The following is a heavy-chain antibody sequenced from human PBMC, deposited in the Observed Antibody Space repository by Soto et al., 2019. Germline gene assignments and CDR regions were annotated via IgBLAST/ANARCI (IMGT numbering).Heavy chain of an antibody. CDR1: GYSFTSYW. D-gene: IGHD2-2*01. CDR3: ASSPRGYCSSTSCRELGNYYGMDV. Sequence: GESLKISCKGSGYSFTSYWISWVRQMPGKGLEWMGRIDPSDSYTNYSPSFQGHVTISADKSISTAYLQWSSLKTSDTAMYYCASSPRGYCSSTSCRELGNYYGMDVWGQGTTVTVSS. CDR2: IDPSDSYT. V-gene: IGHV5-10-1*01. J-gene: IGHJ6*02.